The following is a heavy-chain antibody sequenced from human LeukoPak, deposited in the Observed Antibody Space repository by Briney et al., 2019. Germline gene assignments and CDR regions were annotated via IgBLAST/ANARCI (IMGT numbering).Heavy chain of an antibody. CDR2: IYFSGST. D-gene: IGHD1-26*01. Sequence: SETLSLTCTVSGGSISSSTYYWAWIRQPPGKGLEWTGIIYFSGSTYYNPSLKSRVTISLDTSKNQFSLKLSSVTAADTAVYYCASRTTTTYYYYYMDVWGKGTTVTVSS. V-gene: IGHV4-39*01. CDR1: GGSISSSTYY. J-gene: IGHJ6*03. CDR3: ASRTTTTYYYYYMDV.